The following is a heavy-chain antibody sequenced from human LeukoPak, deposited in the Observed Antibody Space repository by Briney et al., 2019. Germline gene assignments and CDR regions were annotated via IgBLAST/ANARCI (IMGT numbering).Heavy chain of an antibody. Sequence: PSETLSLTCTVSGGSISSSTYYWGWIRQPPGKGLEWIGSIHYSGSTYYNPSLKSRVTISVDTSKNQFSLKLSSVTAADTAVYYCARLIFPTYCTNGVCYYFDYWGQGTLVTVSS. D-gene: IGHD2-8*01. CDR1: GGSISSSTYY. J-gene: IGHJ4*02. CDR2: IHYSGST. V-gene: IGHV4-39*01. CDR3: ARLIFPTYCTNGVCYYFDY.